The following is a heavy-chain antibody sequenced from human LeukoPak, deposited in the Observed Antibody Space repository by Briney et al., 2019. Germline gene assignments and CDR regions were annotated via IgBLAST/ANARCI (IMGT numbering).Heavy chain of an antibody. J-gene: IGHJ2*01. CDR1: GGTFSSYA. CDR2: INPNSGGT. V-gene: IGHV1-2*02. Sequence: ASVKVSCKASGGTFSSYAISWVRQAPGQGLEWMGWINPNSGGTNSAQKFKGRVTMTRDTSISTAYMELRRLRSDDTAVYYCARGGKSSGWFWYFDLWGRGTLVTVSS. CDR3: ARGGKSSGWFWYFDL. D-gene: IGHD6-19*01.